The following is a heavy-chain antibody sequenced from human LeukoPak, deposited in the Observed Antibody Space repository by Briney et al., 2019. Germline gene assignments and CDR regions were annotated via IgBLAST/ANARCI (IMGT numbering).Heavy chain of an antibody. Sequence: PSETLSLTRGVYGGSFSSYYWSWIRQTPGKGLEWIGEINHSGSNNYNPSPKSRVTISVDTSTKQFSLRLGSVTAADTAVYYCASNLGCTGTWSDYYYCLDVWGRGTTVTVSS. CDR3: ASNLGCTGTWSDYYYCLDV. CDR1: GGSFSSYY. V-gene: IGHV4-34*01. CDR2: INHSGSN. D-gene: IGHD1-1*01. J-gene: IGHJ6*02.